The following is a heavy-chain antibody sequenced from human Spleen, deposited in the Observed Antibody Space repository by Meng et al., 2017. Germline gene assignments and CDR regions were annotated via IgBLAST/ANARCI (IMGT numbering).Heavy chain of an antibody. Sequence: SQTLSLTCAVSGYSISSGYYWGWIRQPPGKGLEWIGSIYHSGSTYYNPSLKSRVTISVDTSKNQFSLKLSSVTAADTAVYYCARVYGDSEYYFDYWGQGTLVTASS. D-gene: IGHD4-17*01. CDR2: IYHSGST. J-gene: IGHJ4*02. CDR1: GYSISSGYY. CDR3: ARVYGDSEYYFDY. V-gene: IGHV4-38-2*01.